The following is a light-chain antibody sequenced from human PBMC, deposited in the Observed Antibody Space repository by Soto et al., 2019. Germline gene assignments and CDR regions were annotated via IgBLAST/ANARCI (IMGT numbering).Light chain of an antibody. CDR3: SSYAGSHYV. CDR1: SSDVGGYNY. CDR2: EVS. J-gene: IGLJ1*01. V-gene: IGLV2-8*01. Sequence: QSALTQPPSASGSPGQSVTISCTGASSDVGGYNYVSWYQQHPGKAPKLMIYEVSKRPSGVPDRFSGSKSANTASLTVSGLQAEDEADYYCSSYAGSHYVFGAGTKLTVL.